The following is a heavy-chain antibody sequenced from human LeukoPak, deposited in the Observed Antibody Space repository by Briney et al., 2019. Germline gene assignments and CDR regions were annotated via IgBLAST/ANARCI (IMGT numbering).Heavy chain of an antibody. J-gene: IGHJ4*02. CDR3: ARGSYYDFWSGYYDPLGGVDY. V-gene: IGHV1-18*01. CDR2: ISAYNGNT. D-gene: IGHD3-3*01. Sequence: ASVKVSCKASGYTFTSYGISWVRQAPGQGLEWIGWISAYNGNTNYAQKLQGRVTMTTDTSPSTAYMELRSLRSDDTAVYYCARGSYYDFWSGYYDPLGGVDYWGQGTLVTVSS. CDR1: GYTFTSYG.